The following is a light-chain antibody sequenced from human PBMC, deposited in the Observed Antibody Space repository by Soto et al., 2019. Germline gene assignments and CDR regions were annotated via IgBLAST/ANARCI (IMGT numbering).Light chain of an antibody. J-gene: IGKJ5*01. CDR2: DVF. Sequence: EIVLTQSPATLSLSPGERATLSCRASQSISIYLAWYQQKPGQAPRLLIYDVFNRATGIPARFSGSGSGTDLTLTISSLEPEDFAFYYCQQRSNWPPEITFGQGTRLDIK. CDR3: QQRSNWPPEIT. CDR1: QSISIY. V-gene: IGKV3-11*01.